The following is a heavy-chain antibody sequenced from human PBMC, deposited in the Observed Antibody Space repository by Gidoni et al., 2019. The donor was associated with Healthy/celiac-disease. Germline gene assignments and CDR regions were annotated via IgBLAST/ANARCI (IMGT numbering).Heavy chain of an antibody. J-gene: IGHJ3*02. Sequence: QVQLVQSGAEVKKPGASVKVSCKASGYIFTNYGISWVRPAPGQGLEWMGWISAYNGNTNYAQKLQGRVTMTTDTSTSTGYMDLRSLRSDDTAVYYCARGRYSESPGDIWGQGTKVTVSS. CDR2: ISAYNGNT. D-gene: IGHD1-26*01. CDR1: GYIFTNYG. CDR3: ARGRYSESPGDI. V-gene: IGHV1-18*01.